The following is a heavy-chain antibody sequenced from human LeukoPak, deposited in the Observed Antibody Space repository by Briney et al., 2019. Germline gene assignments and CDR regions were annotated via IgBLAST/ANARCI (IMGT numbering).Heavy chain of an antibody. D-gene: IGHD3-22*01. V-gene: IGHV3-73*01. CDR2: IRSKANSHVT. CDR3: TSNYDSSSQNGGEACDI. J-gene: IGHJ3*02. Sequence: GGSLTLSCAASGFTFGGFALGWVRQASGEGLEWDGRIRSKANSHVTAYAASVTGRFTISREESKNSAYLQMNSLKAEDTAVYYCTSNYDSSSQNGGEACDIWGQGTMDTVSS. CDR1: GFTFGGFA.